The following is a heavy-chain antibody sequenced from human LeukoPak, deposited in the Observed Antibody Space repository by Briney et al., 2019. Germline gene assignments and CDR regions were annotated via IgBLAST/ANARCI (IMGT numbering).Heavy chain of an antibody. CDR3: AREARYDSSGGAAFDI. J-gene: IGHJ3*02. CDR1: GFTFSSYD. Sequence: GGSLRLSCAASGFTFSSYDMHWVRQATGKGLEWVSAIGTAGDTYYPGSVKGRFTISRENAKNSLYLQMNSLRAGDTAVYYCAREARYDSSGGAAFDIWGQGTMVTVSS. V-gene: IGHV3-13*01. D-gene: IGHD3-22*01. CDR2: IGTAGDT.